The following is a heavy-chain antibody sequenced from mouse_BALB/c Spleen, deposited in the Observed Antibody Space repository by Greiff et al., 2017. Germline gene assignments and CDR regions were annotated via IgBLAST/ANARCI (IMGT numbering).Heavy chain of an antibody. CDR3: ARSGPYGNYGYAMDY. D-gene: IGHD2-1*01. CDR2: ISTYYGDA. V-gene: IGHV1S137*01. J-gene: IGHJ4*01. CDR1: GYTFTDYA. Sequence: QVQLKESGAELVRPGVSVKISCKGSGYTFTDYAMHWVKQSHAKSLEWIGVISTYYGDASYNQKFKGKATMTVDKSSSTAYMELARLTSEDSAIYYCARSGPYGNYGYAMDYWGQGTSVTVSS.